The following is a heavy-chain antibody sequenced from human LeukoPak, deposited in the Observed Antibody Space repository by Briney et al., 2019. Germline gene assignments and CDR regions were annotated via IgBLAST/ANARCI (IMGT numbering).Heavy chain of an antibody. CDR2: MNPNSGNT. V-gene: IGHV1-8*01. CDR3: ARGALIAGGLFFDY. CDR1: GYTLTSYD. Sequence: GASVKVSCKASGYTLTSYDINWVRQATGQGLEWMGWMNPNSGNTGYAQKFQGRVTMTRNTSISTAYMELSSLRSEDTAVYYCARGALIAGGLFFDYWGQGTLVTVSS. J-gene: IGHJ4*02. D-gene: IGHD6-13*01.